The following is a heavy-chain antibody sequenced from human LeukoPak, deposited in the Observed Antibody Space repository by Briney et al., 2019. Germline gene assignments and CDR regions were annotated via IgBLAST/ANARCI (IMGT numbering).Heavy chain of an antibody. J-gene: IGHJ4*02. V-gene: IGHV1-2*02. D-gene: IGHD6-19*01. CDR3: ARWSSGWDSVNDY. CDR2: INPNSGGT. Sequence: ASVKVSCKASGYTFTGYYMHWVRQAPGQGLEWMGWINPNSGGTNYAQKFQGRVTMTRDMSISTAYMELSRLRSDDTAVYYCARWSSGWDSVNDYWGQGTLVTVSS. CDR1: GYTFTGYY.